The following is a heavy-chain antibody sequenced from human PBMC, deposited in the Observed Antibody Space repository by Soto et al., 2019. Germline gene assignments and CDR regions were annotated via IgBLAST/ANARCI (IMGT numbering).Heavy chain of an antibody. Sequence: QLQLQESGSGLVKPSQTLSLTCTVSGGSISSGGYSWSWIRQPPGKALEWIGYIYHGSTYYNPSLKGRVPIPVDRSKNQFSVKLSSVTAGDTAVYYCARITYFGGDCYRGFDPWGQGTLVTVSS. J-gene: IGHJ5*02. CDR2: IYHGST. CDR3: ARITYFGGDCYRGFDP. D-gene: IGHD2-21*02. CDR1: GGSISSGGYS. V-gene: IGHV4-30-2*01.